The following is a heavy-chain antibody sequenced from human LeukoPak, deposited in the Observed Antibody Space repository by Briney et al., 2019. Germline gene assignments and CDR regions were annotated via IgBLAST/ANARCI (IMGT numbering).Heavy chain of an antibody. CDR3: AKLGKVVVVGSLVD. V-gene: IGHV3-23*01. J-gene: IGHJ4*02. Sequence: GGSLRLSCAASGFTFSSYAMSWVRQAPGKGLEWVSAISGSGGSTYYADSVKGRFTISRDNSKNTLYLQMNSLRAEDTAVYHCAKLGKVVVVGSLVDWGQGTLVTVSS. D-gene: IGHD3-22*01. CDR2: ISGSGGST. CDR1: GFTFSSYA.